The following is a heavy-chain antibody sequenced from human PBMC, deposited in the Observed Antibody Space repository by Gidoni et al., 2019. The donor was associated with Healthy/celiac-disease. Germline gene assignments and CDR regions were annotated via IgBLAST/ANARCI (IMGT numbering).Heavy chain of an antibody. CDR3: ARQLRKPKHDAFDI. D-gene: IGHD4-17*01. V-gene: IGHV1-69*01. Sequence: VHLVQSGAEVKKPGSSVKVSCKASGSTFSSYPIRWVRQAPGQGLEWMGGIIPIFGTANYAQKFQGRVTITADESTSTAYMELSRLRSEDTAVYYCARQLRKPKHDAFDIWGQGTMVTVSS. CDR2: IIPIFGTA. J-gene: IGHJ3*02. CDR1: GSTFSSYP.